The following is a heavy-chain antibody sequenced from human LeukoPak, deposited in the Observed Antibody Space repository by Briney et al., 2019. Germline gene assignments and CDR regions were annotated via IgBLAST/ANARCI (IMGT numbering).Heavy chain of an antibody. J-gene: IGHJ4*02. Sequence: GGSLRLSCAASGFTFSSYWMSWVRQAPGKGLEWVANIKQDGSEKYYVDSVKGRFTISRDNAKNSLYLQMNSLRAEDTAEYYCAKDSSGGSCYTDWGQGTLVTVSS. V-gene: IGHV3-7*03. CDR1: GFTFSSYW. CDR2: IKQDGSEK. CDR3: AKDSSGGSCYTD. D-gene: IGHD2-15*01.